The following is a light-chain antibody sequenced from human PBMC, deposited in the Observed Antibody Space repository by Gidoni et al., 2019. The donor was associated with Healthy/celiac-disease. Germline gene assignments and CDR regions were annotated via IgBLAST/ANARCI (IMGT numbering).Light chain of an antibody. CDR1: QGISSW. CDR2: AAS. V-gene: IGKV1-12*01. J-gene: IGKJ4*01. CDR3: QQANSIPLT. Sequence: DIQMTQSPSSVSASVGDRVTITCRASQGISSWLDWYQQKPGKAPKLLIYAASSLQSRVPSRFSGSGSGTDFTLTISSLQPEDFATYYCQQANSIPLTFGGGTKEEIK.